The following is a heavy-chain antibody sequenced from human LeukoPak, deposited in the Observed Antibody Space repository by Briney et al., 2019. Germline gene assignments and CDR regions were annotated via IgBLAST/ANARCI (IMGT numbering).Heavy chain of an antibody. CDR1: GGSISRSSYY. J-gene: IGHJ4*01. V-gene: IGHV4-39*01. CDR3: ARRLPGTFKEAFDC. D-gene: IGHD1-1*01. CDR2: IYYGGST. Sequence: SETLSLTCTVSGGSISRSSYYWGWIRQTPGKGPEWIGSIYYGGSTYYNPSLKSRVTISVDTSKNQFSLKLSSVTAADTAVYYCARRLPGTFKEAFDCWGQGTLVTVSS.